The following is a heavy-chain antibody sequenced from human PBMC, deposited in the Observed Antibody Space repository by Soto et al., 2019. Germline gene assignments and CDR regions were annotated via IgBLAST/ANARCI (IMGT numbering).Heavy chain of an antibody. V-gene: IGHV3-23*01. D-gene: IGHD2-2*01. CDR2: ISGSGGST. J-gene: IGHJ6*02. Sequence: GGSLRLSCAASGFTFSSYAMSWVRQAPGKGLERVSAISGSGGSTYYADSVKGRFTISRDNSKNTLYLQMNSLRAEDTAVYFFAKCRRVPAAGRGYYYYGMDVWGQGTTVTVSS. CDR1: GFTFSSYA. CDR3: AKCRRVPAAGRGYYYYGMDV.